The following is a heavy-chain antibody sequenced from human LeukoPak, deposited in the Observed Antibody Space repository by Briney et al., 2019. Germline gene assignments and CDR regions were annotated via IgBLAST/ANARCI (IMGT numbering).Heavy chain of an antibody. CDR2: ISWNSGSI. Sequence: PGGSLRLSCAASGFTFDDYAMHWVRQAPGKGLEWVSGISWNSGSIGYADSVKGRFTISRDNAKNSLYLQMNSLRAEDVALYYCAKADYSSGWYYFDYWGQGTLVTVSS. V-gene: IGHV3-9*03. J-gene: IGHJ4*02. D-gene: IGHD6-19*01. CDR3: AKADYSSGWYYFDY. CDR1: GFTFDDYA.